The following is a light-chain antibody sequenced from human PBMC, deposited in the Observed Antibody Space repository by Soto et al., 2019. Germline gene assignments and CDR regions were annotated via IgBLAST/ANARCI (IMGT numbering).Light chain of an antibody. J-gene: IGKJ1*01. V-gene: IGKV3-15*01. CDR1: QSVVSN. Sequence: EVVMTQFPATLSVSPGERATLYCRASQSVVSNVAWYQHKPGQAPRLLIHGTSTRATGFPDRFSGSGSGTDFTLTITSLQSEDFAVYYCQQYNRWPLTFGQGTKVDI. CDR2: GTS. CDR3: QQYNRWPLT.